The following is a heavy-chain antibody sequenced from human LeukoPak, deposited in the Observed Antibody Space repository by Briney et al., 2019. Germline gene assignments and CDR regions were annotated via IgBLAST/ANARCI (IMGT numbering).Heavy chain of an antibody. CDR2: IRYDGSNK. Sequence: GGSLRLSCAASGFTFSSYGMHWVRQAPGKGLEWVAFIRYDGSNKYYADSVKGRFTISRDNSKNTLYLQMNSLRAEDTAVYYCAKDQLWQAAGPYYFDYWGQGTLVTVSS. J-gene: IGHJ4*02. CDR1: GFTFSSYG. CDR3: AKDQLWQAAGPYYFDY. V-gene: IGHV3-30*02. D-gene: IGHD6-13*01.